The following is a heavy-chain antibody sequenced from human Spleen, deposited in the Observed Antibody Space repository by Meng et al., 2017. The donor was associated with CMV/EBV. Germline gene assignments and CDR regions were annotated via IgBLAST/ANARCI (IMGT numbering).Heavy chain of an antibody. Sequence: EVQLLESGGGLVQPGGSLRLAXAASGFTFTSYALHWVRQDPGKELEWVATISGGAGSTYHEDSVKGRFTVSRDNSKNTLYLQMNSLRVEDTDVYYCAKSYSGSYYSLFDYWGQGTLVTVSS. CDR3: AKSYSGSYYSLFDY. J-gene: IGHJ4*02. V-gene: IGHV3-23*01. D-gene: IGHD3-10*01. CDR1: GFTFTSYA. CDR2: ISGGAGST.